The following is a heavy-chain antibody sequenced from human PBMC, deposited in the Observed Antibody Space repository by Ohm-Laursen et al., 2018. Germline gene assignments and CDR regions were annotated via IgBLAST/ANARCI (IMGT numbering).Heavy chain of an antibody. J-gene: IGHJ3*02. CDR1: GGSFSGYY. CDR3: ARGRDYRKAGRAFDI. Sequence: PSDTLSLTWSVYGGSFSGYYWSWIRQPPGKGLEWIGEINHSGSTNYSPSLKSRVTISVDTSKNQFSLKLSSVTAADTAVYYCARGRDYRKAGRAFDIWGQGTMVTVSS. D-gene: IGHD1-14*01. V-gene: IGHV4-34*01. CDR2: INHSGST.